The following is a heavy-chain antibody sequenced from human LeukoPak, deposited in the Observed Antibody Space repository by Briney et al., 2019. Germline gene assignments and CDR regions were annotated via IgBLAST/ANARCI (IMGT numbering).Heavy chain of an antibody. V-gene: IGHV4-38-2*02. CDR2: IDYNEIT. CDR1: GYSISSGYY. D-gene: IGHD3-22*01. CDR3: ARDRAYCYDSSGYHGAFDI. J-gene: IGHJ3*02. Sequence: SETLSLTCTVSGYSISSGYYWGWIRQPPGKGLEWIGNIDYNEITYYNPSLKSRVTISVDTSKTQLSLKLNSVTAADTAVYYCARDRAYCYDSSGYHGAFDIWGQGTLVTVSS.